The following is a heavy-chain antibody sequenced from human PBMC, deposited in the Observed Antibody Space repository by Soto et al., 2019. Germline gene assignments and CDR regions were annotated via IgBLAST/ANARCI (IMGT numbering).Heavy chain of an antibody. CDR3: ARISVASRYMDV. CDR2: FYYSGST. D-gene: IGHD5-12*01. V-gene: IGHV4-39*01. J-gene: IGHJ6*03. Sequence: SETLSLTCTVSGGSISSSSYYWGWIRQSPGKGLEWIGSFYYSGSTYYSPSLKSRVTISGDTSKKEISLRLSSVTAADTAVYYCARISVASRYMDVWGKGNTVTVSS. CDR1: GGSISSSSYY.